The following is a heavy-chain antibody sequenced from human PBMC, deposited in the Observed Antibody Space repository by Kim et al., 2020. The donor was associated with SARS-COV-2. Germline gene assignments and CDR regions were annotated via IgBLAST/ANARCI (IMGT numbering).Heavy chain of an antibody. CDR2: ISYDGSNK. D-gene: IGHD2-2*01. J-gene: IGHJ1*01. V-gene: IGHV3-33*05. Sequence: GGSLRLSCAASGFTFSSYGMHWVRQAPGKGLEWVAVISYDGSNKYYADSVKGRFTISRDNSKNTLYLQMNSLRAEDTAVYYCARGGYCSSTSCYAGYFQHWGQGTLVTVSS. CDR1: GFTFSSYG. CDR3: ARGGYCSSTSCYAGYFQH.